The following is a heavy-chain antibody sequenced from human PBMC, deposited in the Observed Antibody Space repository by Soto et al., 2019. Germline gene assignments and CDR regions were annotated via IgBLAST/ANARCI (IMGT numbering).Heavy chain of an antibody. D-gene: IGHD5-12*01. CDR2: ISAYNGNT. CDR3: ARDSKEMATSKPTPIRDGMDV. CDR1: GYTFTSYG. V-gene: IGHV1-18*01. J-gene: IGHJ6*02. Sequence: QVQLVQSGAEVKKPGASVKVSCKASGYTFTSYGISWVRQAPGQGLEWMGWISAYNGNTNYAQKLQGRVTMTTDTSTSTAYMELRSLRSDDTAVYYCARDSKEMATSKPTPIRDGMDVWGQGTTVTVSS.